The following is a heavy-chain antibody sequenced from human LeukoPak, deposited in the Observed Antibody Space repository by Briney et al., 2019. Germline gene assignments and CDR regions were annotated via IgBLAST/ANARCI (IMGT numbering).Heavy chain of an antibody. CDR3: ARDRSSWSGYYFDY. CDR2: IYTSGST. D-gene: IGHD6-13*01. J-gene: IGHJ4*02. V-gene: IGHV4-61*02. Sequence: PSETLSLTCTVSGGSISSGTYYWGWIRRPAGRGLEWIGRIYTSGSTNYNTSLKSRVTISVDTYKNQFSLKLSSVTAADTAVYYCARDRSSWSGYYFDYWGQGTLVTVS. CDR1: GGSISSGTYY.